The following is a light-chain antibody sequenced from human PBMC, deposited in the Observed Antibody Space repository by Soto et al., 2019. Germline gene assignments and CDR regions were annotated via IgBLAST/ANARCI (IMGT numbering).Light chain of an antibody. J-gene: IGKJ2*01. CDR3: QQYGSSMYT. Sequence: EIVLTQSPGTLSLSPGERATLSCRASQSVSSSYLAWYQQKPGQAPRLLIYGAASRATGIPDRFRDSGSGTDFTLTISRLEPEDFAVYYCQQYGSSMYTFGQGTKLEIK. CDR2: GAA. V-gene: IGKV3-20*01. CDR1: QSVSSSY.